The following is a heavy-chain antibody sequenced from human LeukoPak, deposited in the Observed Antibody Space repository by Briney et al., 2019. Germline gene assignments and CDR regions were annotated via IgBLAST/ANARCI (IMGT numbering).Heavy chain of an antibody. J-gene: IGHJ4*02. CDR2: VYSGGRT. CDR3: TRQKWQLPFH. CDR1: GFSVSSNY. D-gene: IGHD1-26*01. V-gene: IGHV3-53*01. Sequence: PGGSLRLSCAASGFSVSSNYMSWVRQAPGKGLEYISVVYSGGRTCYSDSVKGRFTISRDIPKNTLYLQMNSLKAEDTAVYYCTRQKWQLPFHWGQGTLVTVSS.